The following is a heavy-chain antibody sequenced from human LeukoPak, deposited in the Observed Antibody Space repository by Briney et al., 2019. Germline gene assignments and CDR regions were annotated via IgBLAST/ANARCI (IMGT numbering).Heavy chain of an antibody. D-gene: IGHD2-8*02. V-gene: IGHV3-23*01. CDR2: IFPSGGEI. Sequence: GGSLRLSCAASGFTFSSFAMIWVRQPPGKGLEWVSSIFPSGGEIHYADSVRGRFTISRDNSKSTLSLQMNSLRAEDTAIYYCATYRQVLLPFESWGQGTLVTVSS. CDR3: ATYRQVLLPFES. J-gene: IGHJ4*02. CDR1: GFTFSSFA.